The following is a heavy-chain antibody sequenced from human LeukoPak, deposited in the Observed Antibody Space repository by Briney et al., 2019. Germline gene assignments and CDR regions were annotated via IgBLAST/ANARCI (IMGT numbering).Heavy chain of an antibody. V-gene: IGHV3-23*01. Sequence: PGGSLRLSCAASGFSFSRFAMSWVRQAPGKGLEWVSGIRESGGTTYNGDSVGGRFTISIDNSKNTRSLQMNSLRAEDTAVYYCAKSGPGYSSAWSDYWGQGPLVTVS. CDR1: GFSFSRFA. J-gene: IGHJ4*02. CDR2: IRESGGTT. CDR3: AKSGPGYSSAWSDY. D-gene: IGHD6-19*01.